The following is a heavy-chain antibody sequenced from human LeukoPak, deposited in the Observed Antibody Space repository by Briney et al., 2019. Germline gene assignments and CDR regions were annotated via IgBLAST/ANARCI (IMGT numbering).Heavy chain of an antibody. CDR1: GYTFTSYD. D-gene: IGHD2-21*02. CDR3: ARVCGGDCYHYDAFDI. Sequence: ASVKVSCKASGYTFTSYDINWVRQATGQGLEWMGWMNPNSGNTGYAQKFQGRVTMTRNTSISTAYMELSSLRSADTAVYYCARVCGGDCYHYDAFDIWGQGTMVTVSS. J-gene: IGHJ3*02. V-gene: IGHV1-8*01. CDR2: MNPNSGNT.